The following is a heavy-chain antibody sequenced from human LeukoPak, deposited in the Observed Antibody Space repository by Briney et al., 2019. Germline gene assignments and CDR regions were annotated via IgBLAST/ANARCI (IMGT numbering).Heavy chain of an antibody. CDR1: GGSIRSYY. J-gene: IGHJ4*02. V-gene: IGHV4-4*07. D-gene: IGHD3-3*02. CDR2: IYSSGST. Sequence: SETLSLTCTVSGGSIRSYYWSWIRQPAGKGLEWIGRIYSSGSTNYNPSLKSRVTMSVATSSNQFSLKLTSVTAADTAVYYCARLSGALGALAYWGQGALVTVSS. CDR3: ARLSGALGALAY.